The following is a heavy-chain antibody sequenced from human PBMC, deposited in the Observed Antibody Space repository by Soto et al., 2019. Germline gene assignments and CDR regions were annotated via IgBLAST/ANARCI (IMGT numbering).Heavy chain of an antibody. CDR2: MNPNSGNT. V-gene: IGHV1-8*01. Sequence: ASVKVSCKASGYTFTSYDINWVRQATGQRLEWMGWMNPNSGNTGYAQKFQGRVTMTRNTSISTAYMELSSLRFEDTAVYYCARYRSYPNWIDPWGQGTLVTVSS. CDR3: ARYRSYPNWIDP. J-gene: IGHJ5*02. CDR1: GYTFTSYD. D-gene: IGHD3-10*01.